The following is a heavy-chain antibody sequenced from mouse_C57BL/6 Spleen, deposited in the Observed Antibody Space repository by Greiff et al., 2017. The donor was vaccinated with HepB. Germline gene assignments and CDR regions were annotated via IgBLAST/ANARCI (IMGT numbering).Heavy chain of an antibody. J-gene: IGHJ1*03. CDR3: ARRFTTVGGYFDV. CDR2: IDPSDSET. V-gene: IGHV1-52*01. Sequence: QVQLQQPGAELVRPGSSVKLSCKASGYTFTSYWMHWVKQRPIQGLEWIGNIDPSDSETHYNQKFKDKATLTVDKSSSTAYMQLSSLTSEDSAVYYCARRFTTVGGYFDVWGTGTTVTVSS. CDR1: GYTFTSYW. D-gene: IGHD1-1*01.